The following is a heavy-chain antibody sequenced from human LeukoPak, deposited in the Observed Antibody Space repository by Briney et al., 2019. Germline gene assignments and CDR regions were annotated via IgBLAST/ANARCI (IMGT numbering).Heavy chain of an antibody. V-gene: IGHV4-61*01. CDR1: GGSISSSSYY. CDR3: ARHSAVGAFDI. CDR2: IYYSGSS. D-gene: IGHD6-13*01. Sequence: PSETLSLTCTVSGGSISSSSYYWSWIRQPPGKGLEWIGYIYYSGSSTYNPSLKSRVTISVDTSKNQFSLKLSSVTAADTAVYYCARHSAVGAFDIWGQGTMVTVSS. J-gene: IGHJ3*02.